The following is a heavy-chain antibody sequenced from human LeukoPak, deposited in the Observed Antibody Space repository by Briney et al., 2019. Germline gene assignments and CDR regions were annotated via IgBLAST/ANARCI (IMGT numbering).Heavy chain of an antibody. V-gene: IGHV4-34*01. CDR2: INHSGST. J-gene: IGHJ4*02. CDR3: ARQVWEHFDY. CDR1: GGSFSVYY. Sequence: SETLSLTCAVYGGSFSVYYWSWIRQPPGKGLEWIGEINHSGSTNYNPSLKSRVTITVDTTKNQFYLKLSSVTAADTAVYYCARQVWEHFDYWGQGTLVTVSS. D-gene: IGHD1-26*01.